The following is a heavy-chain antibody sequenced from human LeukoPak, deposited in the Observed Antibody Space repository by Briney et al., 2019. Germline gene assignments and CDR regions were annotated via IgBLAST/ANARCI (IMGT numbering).Heavy chain of an antibody. V-gene: IGHV3-53*01. CDR1: GFTFSSNY. D-gene: IGHD1-26*01. CDR2: VYSGDST. J-gene: IGHJ4*02. CDR3: ARTIVGATYYFDY. Sequence: PGGSLRLSCAASGFTFSSNYMSWVRQAPGKGLEWVSVVYSGDSTYYADSVKGRFTISRDNSKNTLSLQMNSLRAEDTAVYYCARTIVGATYYFDYWGQGTLVTVSS.